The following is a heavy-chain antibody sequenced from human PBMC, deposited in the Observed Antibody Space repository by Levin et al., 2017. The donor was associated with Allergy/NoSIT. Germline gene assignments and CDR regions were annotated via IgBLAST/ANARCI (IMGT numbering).Heavy chain of an antibody. CDR1: GGSISSSSYY. Sequence: SETLSLTCTVSGGSISSSSYYWGWIRQPPGKGLEWIGSIYYSGSTYYNPSLKSRVTISVDTSKNQFSLKLSSVTAADTAVYYCARAKQLVNGDDFDYWGQGTLVTVSS. CDR3: ARAKQLVNGDDFDY. J-gene: IGHJ4*02. V-gene: IGHV4-39*07. CDR2: IYYSGST. D-gene: IGHD6-6*01.